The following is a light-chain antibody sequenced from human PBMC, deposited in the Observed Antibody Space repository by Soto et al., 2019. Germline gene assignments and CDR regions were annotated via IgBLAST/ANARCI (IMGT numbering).Light chain of an antibody. CDR3: CSYAGSSTFEV. CDR2: XVX. Sequence: QSALTQPASVSGSPGQSITISCTGTSSDVGSYNLVSWYQQHPGKAPKLMIYXVXXXXSGVSNRFSGSKSGNTASLTISGXXXXXXXXXYCCSYAGSSTFEVFGGGTKLTVL. J-gene: IGLJ2*01. CDR1: SSDVGSYNL. V-gene: IGLV2-23*02.